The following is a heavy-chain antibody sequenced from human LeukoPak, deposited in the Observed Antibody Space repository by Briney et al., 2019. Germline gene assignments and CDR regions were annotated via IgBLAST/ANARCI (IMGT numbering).Heavy chain of an antibody. Sequence: PGGSLRLSCAASGFTFSSYGMHWVRQAPGKGLEWISVIYSGGRTLYADSVKGRFTISRDNSNNTLLLQMNSLRAEDTAVYYCARDAPRGYNYDLFDYWGQGTLVTVSS. J-gene: IGHJ4*02. CDR1: GFTFSSYG. D-gene: IGHD5-18*01. CDR2: IYSGGRT. CDR3: ARDAPRGYNYDLFDY. V-gene: IGHV3-66*01.